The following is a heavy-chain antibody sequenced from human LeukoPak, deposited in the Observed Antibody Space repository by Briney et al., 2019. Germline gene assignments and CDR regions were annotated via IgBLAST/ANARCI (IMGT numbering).Heavy chain of an antibody. V-gene: IGHV3-30-3*01. CDR1: GFTFSSYA. J-gene: IGHJ4*02. CDR3: ANHVRSIVATIGY. D-gene: IGHD5-12*01. Sequence: GGSLRLSCAASGFTFSSYAMHWVRQAPGKGLEWVAVISYDGSNKYYADSVKGRFTISRDNSKNTLYPQMNSLKTEDTAVYYCANHVRSIVATIGYWGQGTLVTVSS. CDR2: ISYDGSNK.